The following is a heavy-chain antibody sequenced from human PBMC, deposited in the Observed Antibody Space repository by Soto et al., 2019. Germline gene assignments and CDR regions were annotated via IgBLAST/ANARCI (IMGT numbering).Heavy chain of an antibody. CDR3: ARATSVDAY. CDR2: IKQDGSEK. D-gene: IGHD5-12*01. J-gene: IGHJ4*02. CDR1: GFAFSGYW. V-gene: IGHV3-7*01. Sequence: EVQLVESGGDLVQPGGSLRLSCAASGFAFSGYWMGWVRQAPGKGLEGEANIKQDGSEKYYVDSVKGRFTISRDNAKNSLYLQMNSLRVEDTAVYYCARATSVDAYWGQGTLVTVSS.